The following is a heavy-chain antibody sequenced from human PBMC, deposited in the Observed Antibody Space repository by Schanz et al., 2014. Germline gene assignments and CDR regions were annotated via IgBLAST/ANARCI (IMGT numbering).Heavy chain of an antibody. Sequence: EVQLVESGGGLVKPGGSLRLSCAASGFTFSIYGMSWVRQAPGKGLEWVSSIDYKTNIHNADSVKGRFTVSRDNAKNSVYLQMHSLRAEDTALYYCARDRDAGGYDSWGQGTLVTVSS. CDR2: IDYKTNI. V-gene: IGHV3-21*01. CDR3: ARDRDAGGYDS. D-gene: IGHD2-8*02. CDR1: GFTFSIYG. J-gene: IGHJ5*01.